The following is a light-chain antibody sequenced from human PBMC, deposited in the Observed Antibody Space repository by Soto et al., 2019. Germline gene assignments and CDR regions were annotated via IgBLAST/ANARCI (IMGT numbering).Light chain of an antibody. CDR1: KIGSKI. J-gene: IGLJ1*01. CDR3: QVWDSSSDHLYV. Sequence: SYELTQPPSVSVAPGQTAKITCGGDKIGSKIVHWYQQRPGQAPVLVVYDDSDRPSGIPERFSGSKSGNTATLTISRVEAGDEADYYCQVWDSSSDHLYVFGSGTKVTVL. V-gene: IGLV3-21*02. CDR2: DDS.